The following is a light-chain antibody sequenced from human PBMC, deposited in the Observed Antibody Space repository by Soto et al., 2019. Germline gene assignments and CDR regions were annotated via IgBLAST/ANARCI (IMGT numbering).Light chain of an antibody. CDR1: QSVSSN. J-gene: IGKJ4*01. Sequence: EIVMTQSPATLSVSPGERVTLSCRASQSVSSNLAWYQQKPGQAPRLLIFGASIRATGIPGRFSGSGSGTEFTLTNSSLQSEDFAVYYCQQYNNWPPLTFGGGTKVEIK. V-gene: IGKV3-15*01. CDR2: GAS. CDR3: QQYNNWPPLT.